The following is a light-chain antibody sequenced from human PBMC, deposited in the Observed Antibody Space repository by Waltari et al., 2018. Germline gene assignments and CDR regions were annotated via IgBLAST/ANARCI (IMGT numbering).Light chain of an antibody. CDR3: QQYGSLPWT. CDR1: QYVTNGY. V-gene: IGKV3-20*01. CDR2: DAS. J-gene: IGKJ1*01. Sequence: EVVLTQYLGTLSSSPGERATLSCRASQYVTNGYLAWYQQKPGQAPSLLIFDASIRATGIPDRFSGSGSGTDFTLTITRLEPEDFAVYHCQQYGSLPWTFGQGTKVEMK.